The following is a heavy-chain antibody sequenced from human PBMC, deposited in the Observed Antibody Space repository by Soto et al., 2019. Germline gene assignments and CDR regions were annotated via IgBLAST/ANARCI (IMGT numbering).Heavy chain of an antibody. CDR2: ISGSGGST. CDR1: GFTFSSYA. CDR3: ANFWVPRRGVAFDD. V-gene: IGHV3-23*01. Sequence: EVQPLESGGGLVQPWGSVRLYCAASGFTFSSYAMNWVRQAPGNGLEWVPAISGSGGSTYYADSVKGRFTISRDNSKNTVYLEMNRLRAGDTAVDYCANFWVPRRGVAFDDWGQGTLVPVPS. J-gene: IGHJ4*02. D-gene: IGHD3-10*01.